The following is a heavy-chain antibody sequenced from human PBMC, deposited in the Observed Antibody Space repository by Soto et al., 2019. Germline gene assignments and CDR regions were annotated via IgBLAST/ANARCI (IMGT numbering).Heavy chain of an antibody. Sequence: QVQLQQWGAGLLKTSETLSLTCAVYGGSGGSFSGYYWSGIRQPPGKGLEWIGEINHSGSTNYNPSLKSRVTISVATSKNQFSLKLSSVTAADTAVYYCARHNYASSGSYHYYYGMDVWGQGTTVTVSS. V-gene: IGHV4-34*01. CDR3: ARHNYASSGSYHYYYGMDV. D-gene: IGHD3-22*01. J-gene: IGHJ6*02. CDR2: INHSGST. CDR1: GGSGGSFSGYY.